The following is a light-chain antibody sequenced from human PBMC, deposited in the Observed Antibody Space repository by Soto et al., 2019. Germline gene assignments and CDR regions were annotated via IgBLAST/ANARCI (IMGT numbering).Light chain of an antibody. CDR1: SSDVGLYDF. Sequence: QSALTQPASVSGSPGQSITISCTGASSDVGLYDFVSWYQHHPGKAPKLLIFEVSYRPSGVSSRFSGSKSGNTASLTISGLQAEDEADYCCNSYTRLSTYVFGTGTKVTVL. J-gene: IGLJ1*01. V-gene: IGLV2-14*01. CDR2: EVS. CDR3: NSYTRLSTYV.